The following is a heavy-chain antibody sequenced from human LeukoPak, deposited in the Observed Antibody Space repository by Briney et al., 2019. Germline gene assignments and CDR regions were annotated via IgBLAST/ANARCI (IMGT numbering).Heavy chain of an antibody. CDR1: GGTFSSYG. D-gene: IGHD3-22*01. V-gene: IGHV1-69*05. J-gene: IGHJ4*02. Sequence: AXVKVSCKASGGTFSSYGIRWVRQAPGQGLERMGGIIPIFGTANYAQKFQGRFTITTDESTSTAYMELSSLRSEDTAVYYCAMDSSGYYYFDYWGQGTLVTVSS. CDR2: IIPIFGTA. CDR3: AMDSSGYYYFDY.